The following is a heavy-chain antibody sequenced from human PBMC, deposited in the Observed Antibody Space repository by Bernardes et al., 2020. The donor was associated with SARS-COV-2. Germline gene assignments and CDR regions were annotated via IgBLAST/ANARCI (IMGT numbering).Heavy chain of an antibody. Sequence: ASVKVSCMASGYTFTGYYIHWVRQAPGQGLEWMGWINPNSGGTNYAQKFQGRVTMTRDTSISTAYMELSRLRSDDTAVYYCARGPCSTSCYWGLGGSWYFDLWGRGTLVTVSS. J-gene: IGHJ2*01. CDR2: INPNSGGT. V-gene: IGHV1-2*02. CDR1: GYTFTGYY. CDR3: ARGPCSTSCYWGLGGSWYFDL. D-gene: IGHD2-2*01.